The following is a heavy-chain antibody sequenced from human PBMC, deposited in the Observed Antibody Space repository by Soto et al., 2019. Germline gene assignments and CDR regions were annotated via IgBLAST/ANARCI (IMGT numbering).Heavy chain of an antibody. J-gene: IGHJ6*03. V-gene: IGHV1-69*08. Sequence: QVQLVQSGAEVKKPGSSVKVSCKASGGTFSSYTISWVRQAPGQGLEWMGRIIPILGIANYAQKFQVRVTITADKSTSTAYMELSSLRSEDTAVYYCARDAGYYYYYMDVWGKGTTVTVSS. CDR2: IIPILGIA. CDR1: GGTFSSYT. CDR3: ARDAGYYYYYMDV.